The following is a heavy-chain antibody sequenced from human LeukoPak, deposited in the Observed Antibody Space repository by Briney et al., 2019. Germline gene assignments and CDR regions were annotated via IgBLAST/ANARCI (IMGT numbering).Heavy chain of an antibody. CDR2: NSGSGRGGST. CDR3: AKDRRWLQLSYFDY. Sequence: GGSLRLSCTASGFTFSNYAMSWGRQAPGEGLEWGSGNSGSGRGGSTYYAGSVKGRFTISRDNSKNTLYLQMNSLRAEDTAVYYCAKDRRWLQLSYFDYWGQGTLVTVSS. CDR1: GFTFSNYA. V-gene: IGHV3-23*01. J-gene: IGHJ4*02. D-gene: IGHD5-24*01.